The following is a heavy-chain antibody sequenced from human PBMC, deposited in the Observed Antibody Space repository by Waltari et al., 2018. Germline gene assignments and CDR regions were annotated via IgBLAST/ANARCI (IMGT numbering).Heavy chain of an antibody. CDR2: IIPIFGTA. D-gene: IGHD3-10*01. CDR3: ASFGSGSGAFDI. V-gene: IGHV1-69*05. J-gene: IGHJ3*02. CDR1: GYTFTSYG. Sequence: QVQLVQSGAEVKKPGASVKVSCKASGYTFTSYGLSWVRQAPGQGLEWMGGIIPIFGTANYAQKFQGRVTITTDESTSTAYMELSSLRSEDTAVYYCASFGSGSGAFDIWGQGTMVTVSS.